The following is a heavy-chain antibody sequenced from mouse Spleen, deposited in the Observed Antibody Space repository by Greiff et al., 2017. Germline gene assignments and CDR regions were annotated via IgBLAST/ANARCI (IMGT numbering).Heavy chain of an antibody. CDR2: IDPNSGGT. V-gene: IGHV1-72*01. CDR1: GYTFTSYW. D-gene: IGHD2-4*01. J-gene: IGHJ2*01. CDR3: ARKGDYDGGYFDY. Sequence: QVQLQQPGAELVKPGASVKLSCKASGYTFTSYWMHWVKQRPGRGLGWIGRIDPNSGGTKYNEKFKSKATLTVDKPSSTAYMQLSSLTSEDSAVYYCARKGDYDGGYFDYWGQGTTLTVSS.